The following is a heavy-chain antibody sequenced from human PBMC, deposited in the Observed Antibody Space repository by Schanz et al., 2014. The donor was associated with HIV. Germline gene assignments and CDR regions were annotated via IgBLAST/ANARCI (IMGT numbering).Heavy chain of an antibody. CDR1: GFTFSNAW. Sequence: DVQLVESGGGLIQPGGSLRLSCAASGFTFSNAWLSWVRQAPGKGLEWVGRIKAKIDGGTTDFAAPVKGRFTISRDDSKKTVSLQMSSLKSEDTGVYFCTTDNLRSWGQGTLVTVSS. CDR3: TTDNLRS. V-gene: IGHV3-15*01. J-gene: IGHJ4*02. CDR2: IKAKIDGGTT.